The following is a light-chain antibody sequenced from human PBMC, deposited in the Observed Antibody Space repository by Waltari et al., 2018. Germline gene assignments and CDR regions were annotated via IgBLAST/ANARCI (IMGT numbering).Light chain of an antibody. J-gene: IGKJ4*01. CDR3: QQRKNWPLT. Sequence: EIVLTQSPATLSLSPGEGATLSCRASKNVSSFLAWYQKRAGQAARLLNYDTSNRATGIPVRFSGSGSGTDFTLTINSLEPEDFAVYYCQQRKNWPLTFGGGTKVEIK. V-gene: IGKV3-11*01. CDR2: DTS. CDR1: KNVSSF.